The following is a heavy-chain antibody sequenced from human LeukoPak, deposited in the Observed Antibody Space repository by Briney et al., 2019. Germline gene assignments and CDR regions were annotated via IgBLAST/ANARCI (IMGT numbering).Heavy chain of an antibody. J-gene: IGHJ4*02. CDR1: GFTFSSYG. D-gene: IGHD3-10*01. CDR2: IWYDGSNK. CDR3: ARDGSGSYPYYFDS. V-gene: IGHV3-33*01. Sequence: GGSLRLSCAASGFTFSSYGMHWVRQAPGKGLEWVAVIWYDGSNKYYADSVKGRFTISRDNSKNTLYLQMNSLRAGDTAVYYCARDGSGSYPYYFDSWGQGTLVTVSS.